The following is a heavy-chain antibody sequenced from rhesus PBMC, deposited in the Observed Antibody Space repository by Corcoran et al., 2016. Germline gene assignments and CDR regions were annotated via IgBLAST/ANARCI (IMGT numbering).Heavy chain of an antibody. D-gene: IGHD6-31*01. J-gene: IGHJ4*01. CDR2: INSGGGST. CDR1: GFTFSSYW. CDR3: ASSKYSSEVDY. V-gene: IGHV3S25*01. Sequence: EVQLVESGGGLAKPGGSLRLSCAASGFTFSSYWMNWVRQAPGKGLEWVSAINSGGGSTYYADSVQGRFTISRDNSKNTLSLQMNSLRAQDTAVYYCASSKYSSEVDYWGQGVLVTVSS.